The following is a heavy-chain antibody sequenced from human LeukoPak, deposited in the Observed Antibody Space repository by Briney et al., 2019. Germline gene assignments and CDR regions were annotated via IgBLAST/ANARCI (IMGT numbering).Heavy chain of an antibody. D-gene: IGHD6-13*01. V-gene: IGHV3-21*01. CDR1: GFTFISYS. J-gene: IGHJ4*02. Sequence: PGGSLRLSCAASGFTFISYSLNWVRQAPGKGLEWVSSISSSSSYIYYADSVKGRFTISRDNAKNSLYLQMNSLRAEDTAVYYCARVSSPRRTNYFDYWGRGTLVTVSS. CDR2: ISSSSSYI. CDR3: ARVSSPRRTNYFDY.